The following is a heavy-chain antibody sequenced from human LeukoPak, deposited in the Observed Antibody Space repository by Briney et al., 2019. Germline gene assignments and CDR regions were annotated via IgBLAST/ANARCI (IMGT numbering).Heavy chain of an antibody. CDR2: IYPGDSDT. J-gene: IGHJ4*02. CDR3: ARPGSGTIGIDY. CDR1: GFTFSSYG. V-gene: IGHV5-51*01. D-gene: IGHD3-10*01. Sequence: GGSLRLSCAASGFTFSSYGMSWVRPMPGKGLEWMGIIYPGDSDTRYSPSFQGQVTISADRSISTAYLQWTSLKASDTAMYYCARPGSGTIGIDYWGQGTLVTVSS.